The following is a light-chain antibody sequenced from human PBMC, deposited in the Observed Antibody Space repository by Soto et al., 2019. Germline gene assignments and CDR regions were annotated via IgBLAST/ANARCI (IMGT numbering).Light chain of an antibody. CDR2: GAS. Sequence: EIVLTQSPGTLSLSPGEGATLSCRASQSVSTNFFAWYQQKPGQAPRLLIYGASTRATGIPDGCSGSGSGKDCTLTISRLMLEDFVVYYCQHYGRTWWTFGQGTKVDIK. V-gene: IGKV3-20*01. J-gene: IGKJ1*01. CDR1: QSVSTNF. CDR3: QHYGRTWWT.